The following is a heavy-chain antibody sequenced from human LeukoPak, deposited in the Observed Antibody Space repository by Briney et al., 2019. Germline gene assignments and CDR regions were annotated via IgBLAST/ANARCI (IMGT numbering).Heavy chain of an antibody. D-gene: IGHD6-25*01. Sequence: SVKVSCKASGGTFSNYAISWVRQAPGQGLEWLGGIIPMFGTAKYAQKFKGRVTITTDESTTTAYMELISLRFEDTAVYYCVRRQALRGRHRAFDPWGQETLVTVTS. V-gene: IGHV1-69*05. CDR2: IIPMFGTA. CDR1: GGTFSNYA. CDR3: VRRQALRGRHRAFDP. J-gene: IGHJ5*02.